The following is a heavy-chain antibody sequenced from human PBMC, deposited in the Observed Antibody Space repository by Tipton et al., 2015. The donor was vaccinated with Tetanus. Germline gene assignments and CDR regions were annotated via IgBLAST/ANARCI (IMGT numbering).Heavy chain of an antibody. CDR3: ARGWGSSWYYFDY. CDR2: IYTSGST. J-gene: IGHJ4*02. CDR1: GGSLRSDDYQ. V-gene: IGHV4-61*02. Sequence: TLSLTCSVSGGSLRSDDYQWNWIRQPAGKGLEWIGRIYTSGSTNYNPSLKSRVTTSVDTSKRQFSLKLNSVTAADTAVYYCARGWGSSWYYFDYWGQGILVTVSS. D-gene: IGHD6-13*01.